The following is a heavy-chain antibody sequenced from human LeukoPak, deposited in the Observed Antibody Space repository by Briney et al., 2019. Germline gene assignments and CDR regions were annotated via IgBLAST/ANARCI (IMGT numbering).Heavy chain of an antibody. Sequence: GGSLRLSCAASGFTFSSYAMSWVRQAPGKGLEWVSVIYSGGSTYYADSVKGRFTISRDNSKNTLYLQTNSLRAEDTAVYYCAREVAYCGGDCSVEAYGMDVWGQGTTVTVSS. CDR1: GFTFSSYA. V-gene: IGHV3-53*01. D-gene: IGHD2-21*02. CDR2: IYSGGST. J-gene: IGHJ6*02. CDR3: AREVAYCGGDCSVEAYGMDV.